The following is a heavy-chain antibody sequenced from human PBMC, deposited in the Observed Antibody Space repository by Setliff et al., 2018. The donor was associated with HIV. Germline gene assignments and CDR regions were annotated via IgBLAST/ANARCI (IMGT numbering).Heavy chain of an antibody. CDR3: VGPFGYNGFYI. CDR2: INNDGSST. V-gene: IGHV3-74*01. D-gene: IGHD6-25*01. CDR1: GFTVSSYW. Sequence: SLRLSCEASGFTVSSYWMHWVRQAPGKGLVWVSRINNDGSSTTYADSVKGRFTISKDIAKNTLNLQMNSLRAEDTAIYYCVGPFGYNGFYIWGQGTMVTVSS. J-gene: IGHJ3*02.